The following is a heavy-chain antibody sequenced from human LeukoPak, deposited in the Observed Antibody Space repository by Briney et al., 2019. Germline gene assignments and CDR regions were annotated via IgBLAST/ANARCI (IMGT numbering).Heavy chain of an antibody. V-gene: IGHV4-39*01. CDR1: GGSISSSTYY. D-gene: IGHD2-2*02. Sequence: SETLSLTCTVSGGSISSSTYYWVWIRQPPGKGLEWIGSIYYTGSTYYNPSLKSRVTISVDTPKNQFSLKLSSVTATDRAVYYCASSPGGYCSSASCYTGGMFDYWGQGSLVTVSS. CDR3: ASSPGGYCSSASCYTGGMFDY. CDR2: IYYTGST. J-gene: IGHJ4*02.